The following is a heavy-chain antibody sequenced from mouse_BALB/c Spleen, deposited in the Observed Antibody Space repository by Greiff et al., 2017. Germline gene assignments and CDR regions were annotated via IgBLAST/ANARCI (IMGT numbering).Heavy chain of an antibody. D-gene: IGHD4-1*01. Sequence: VQLQESGPELVRPGVSVKISCKGSSYTFTDYAMHWVKQSHAKSLEWIGVISTYYGNTNYNQKFKGKATMTVDKSSSTAYMELARLTSEDSAVYYCARGETGPFAYWGQGTLVTVSA. V-gene: IGHV1-67*01. CDR3: ARGETGPFAY. CDR1: SYTFTDYA. CDR2: ISTYYGNT. J-gene: IGHJ3*01.